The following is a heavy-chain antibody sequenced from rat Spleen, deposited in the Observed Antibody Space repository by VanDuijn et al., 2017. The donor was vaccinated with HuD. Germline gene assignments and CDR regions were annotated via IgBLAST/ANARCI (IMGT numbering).Heavy chain of an antibody. J-gene: IGHJ3*01. CDR1: GFTFSSYW. D-gene: IGHD4-3*01. CDR2: ISNTGDNT. CDR3: ARLGGLRNWFAY. Sequence: EVQLVETGGGLVQPGRSLKLSCVVSGFTFSSYWMTWIRQAPGKGLEWVASISNTGDNTYYPDSVRGRFTISRDNAENTLYLQMDSLRSEDTATYFCARLGGLRNWFAYWGQGTLVTVSS. V-gene: IGHV5-31*01.